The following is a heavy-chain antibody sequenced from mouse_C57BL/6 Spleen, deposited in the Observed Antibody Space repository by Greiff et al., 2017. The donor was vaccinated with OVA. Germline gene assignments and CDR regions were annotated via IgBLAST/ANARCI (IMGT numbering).Heavy chain of an antibody. CDR3: ERSGGGVYFDY. CDR2: IYPGDGDT. Sequence: QVQLQQSGAELVKPGASVKISCKASGYAFSSYWMNWVKQRPGKGLEWIGQIYPGDGDTNYNGKFKGKATLTADKSSSTAYMQLSSLTSEDSAVYFCERSGGGVYFDYWGQGTTLTVSS. CDR1: GYAFSSYW. J-gene: IGHJ2*01. V-gene: IGHV1-80*01. D-gene: IGHD3-1*01.